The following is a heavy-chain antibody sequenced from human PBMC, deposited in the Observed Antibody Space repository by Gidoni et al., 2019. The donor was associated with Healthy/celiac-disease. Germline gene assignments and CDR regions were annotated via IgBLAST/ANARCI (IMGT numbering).Heavy chain of an antibody. CDR2: INYSGST. Sequence: QLQLQESGPGLVKPSETLSLTCTVSGGSISSSSYYWGWLRQPPGKGLEWIGSINYSGSTYYNSSLKSRVTISVDTSKNQFSLKLSSVTAADTAVYYCTKSQQLGYYFDYWGQGTLVTVSS. V-gene: IGHV4-39*01. D-gene: IGHD6-13*01. CDR3: TKSQQLGYYFDY. J-gene: IGHJ4*02. CDR1: GGSISSSSYY.